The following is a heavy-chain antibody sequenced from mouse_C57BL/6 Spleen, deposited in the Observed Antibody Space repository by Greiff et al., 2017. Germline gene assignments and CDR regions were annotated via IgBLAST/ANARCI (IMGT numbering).Heavy chain of an antibody. D-gene: IGHD1-1*01. J-gene: IGHJ3*01. Sequence: EVMLVESGGGLVKPGGSLKLSCAASGFTFSDYGMHWVRQAPEKGLEWVAYISSGSSTIYYADTAKGRFTISRDNAKNTLFLQMTSLRSEDTAMYYCARGDYYGRGAWFAYWGQGTLVTVSA. CDR1: GFTFSDYG. CDR2: ISSGSSTI. V-gene: IGHV5-17*01. CDR3: ARGDYYGRGAWFAY.